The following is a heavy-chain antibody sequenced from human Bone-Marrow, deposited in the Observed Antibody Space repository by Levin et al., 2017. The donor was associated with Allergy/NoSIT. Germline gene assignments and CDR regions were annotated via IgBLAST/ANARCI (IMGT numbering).Heavy chain of an antibody. Sequence: SETLSLTCTVSGDSMSSGDDYWSWIRQPPGKGLEWIGYIYYSGSTYYNPSLKSRVIMSVDTSKNHFSLKLGSATAADTAVYYCGRCSGGTCYSGVDSWGQGTLVTVSS. CDR2: IYYSGST. D-gene: IGHD2-15*01. CDR3: GRCSGGTCYSGVDS. V-gene: IGHV4-30-4*01. J-gene: IGHJ4*02. CDR1: GDSMSSGDDY.